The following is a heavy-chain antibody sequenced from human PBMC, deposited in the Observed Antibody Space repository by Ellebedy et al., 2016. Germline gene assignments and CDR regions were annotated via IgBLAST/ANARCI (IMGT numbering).Heavy chain of an antibody. CDR2: ISSSSSTI. CDR3: ARGVAVFSPDAFDI. J-gene: IGHJ3*02. D-gene: IGHD2-15*01. V-gene: IGHV3-48*01. CDR1: GFTFSSYS. Sequence: GGSLRLSCAASGFTFSSYSMNWVRQAPGKGLEWVSYISSSSSTIYYADSVKGRFTISRDNAKNSLYLQMNSLRAEDTAVYYCARGVAVFSPDAFDIWGQGTMVTVSS.